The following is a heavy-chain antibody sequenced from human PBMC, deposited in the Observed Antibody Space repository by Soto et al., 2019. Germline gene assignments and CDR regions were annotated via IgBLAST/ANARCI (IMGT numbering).Heavy chain of an antibody. D-gene: IGHD1-26*01. CDR1: GGSISGFH. CDR2: VYYTGST. Sequence: QVQLQESGPGPVKPSETLSLTCSVSGGSISGFHWSWIRQPPGKGLEWIGYVYYTGSTNYNPSFKSRLTISVDTSKNQFSLKLTSVTAADTAVYYCVRWVGHFDFWGQGTLVTVSS. J-gene: IGHJ4*02. V-gene: IGHV4-59*03. CDR3: VRWVGHFDF.